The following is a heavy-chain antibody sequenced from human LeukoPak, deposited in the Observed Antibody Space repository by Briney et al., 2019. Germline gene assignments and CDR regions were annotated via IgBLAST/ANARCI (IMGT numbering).Heavy chain of an antibody. Sequence: GGSLRLSCAASGFTFSSYGMHWVRHAPGKGLERVAFIRYDGSNKYYADSVKGRFTISRDNSKNTLYLQMNSLRAEDTAVYYYAIDLGYSGYDPLGLWGQGTLVTVSS. CDR3: AIDLGYSGYDPLGL. CDR2: IRYDGSNK. D-gene: IGHD5-12*01. V-gene: IGHV3-30*02. J-gene: IGHJ4*02. CDR1: GFTFSSYG.